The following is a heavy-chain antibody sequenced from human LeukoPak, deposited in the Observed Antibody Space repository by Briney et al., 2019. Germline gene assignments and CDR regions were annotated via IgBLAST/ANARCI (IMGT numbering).Heavy chain of an antibody. CDR1: GYTFTSYA. V-gene: IGHV1-3*03. CDR2: INAGNGNT. J-gene: IGHJ3*02. Sequence: ASVKVSCKASGYTFTSYAMHWVRQAPGQRLEWMGWINAGNGNTKYSQEFQGRVTITRDTSASTAYMELSSPRSEDMAVYYCARGRVQLWFSSDAFDIWGQGTMVTVSS. CDR3: ARGRVQLWFSSDAFDI. D-gene: IGHD5-18*01.